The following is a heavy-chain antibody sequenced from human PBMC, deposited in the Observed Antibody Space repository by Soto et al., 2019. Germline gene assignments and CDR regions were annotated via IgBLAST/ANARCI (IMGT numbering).Heavy chain of an antibody. V-gene: IGHV3-73*01. Sequence: EVQLVESGGGLVQPGGSLKLSCAASGFTFSDAAMHWVRQASGKGLEWVGRIRSKANSYATAYAASVKGRFTISRDDSKNTAYLQTNSLKTEDTAVYYCIRHSVDYWGQGTLVTVSS. J-gene: IGHJ4*02. CDR2: IRSKANSYAT. CDR3: IRHSVDY. CDR1: GFTFSDAA.